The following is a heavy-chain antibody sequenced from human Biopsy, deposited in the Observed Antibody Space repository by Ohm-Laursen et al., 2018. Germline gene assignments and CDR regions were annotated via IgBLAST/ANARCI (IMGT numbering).Heavy chain of an antibody. Sequence: SLRLSCAASGFTFSSYSMNWVRQAPGKGLEWISYISETSSHIYDADSVKGRFTVARDNAKNSLYLQLNSLRAEDTAVYYCARDSRRTAREGGMDVRGQGTTVTVSS. D-gene: IGHD6-6*01. J-gene: IGHJ6*02. V-gene: IGHV3-21*01. CDR1: GFTFSSYS. CDR3: ARDSRRTAREGGMDV. CDR2: ISETSSHI.